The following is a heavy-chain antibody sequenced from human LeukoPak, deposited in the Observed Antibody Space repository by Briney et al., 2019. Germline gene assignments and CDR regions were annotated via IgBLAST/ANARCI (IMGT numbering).Heavy chain of an antibody. V-gene: IGHV3-21*01. J-gene: IGHJ6*04. Sequence: GGSLRLSCAASGFTFSSYSMNWVRQAPGKGLEWVSSISSSSSYIYYADSVKGRFTISRDNAENSLYLQMNSLRAEGTAVYYCARDVGRGYYYYGMDVWGKGTTVTVSS. CDR1: GFTFSSYS. CDR2: ISSSSSYI. D-gene: IGHD2-15*01. CDR3: ARDVGRGYYYYGMDV.